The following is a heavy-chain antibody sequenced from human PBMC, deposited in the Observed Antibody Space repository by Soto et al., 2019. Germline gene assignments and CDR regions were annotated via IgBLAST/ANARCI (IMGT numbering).Heavy chain of an antibody. CDR1: GFTFNNAW. CDR3: SKEPDYSNYFEY. D-gene: IGHD4-4*01. V-gene: IGHV3-15*07. J-gene: IGHJ4*02. Sequence: EVQLVESGGGLVRPGGSLRLSCAASGFTFNNAWMNWVRQAPGKGLEWVGRIRSKADGGTTDYAAPVKDRFTISRDDSKNTLALQMNSLKTGDPAVYYRSKEPDYSNYFEYRGQGTLVTVSS. CDR2: IRSKADGGTT.